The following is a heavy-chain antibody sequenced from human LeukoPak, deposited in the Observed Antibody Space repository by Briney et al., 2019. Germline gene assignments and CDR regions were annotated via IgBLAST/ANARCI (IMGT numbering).Heavy chain of an antibody. CDR1: GFTVSDNY. V-gene: IGHV3-53*01. CDR3: ARDAPQVPAAGVLAS. CDR2: MYSRGDT. J-gene: IGHJ5*02. D-gene: IGHD6-13*01. Sequence: GGSLRLSCAASGFTVSDNYMSWVRHAPGKGLEWVSVMYSRGDTYYADSVKGRFTFSRDISKNTLYLQMNGLRTEDTAMYYCARDAPQVPAAGVLASWGQGTLVTVSP.